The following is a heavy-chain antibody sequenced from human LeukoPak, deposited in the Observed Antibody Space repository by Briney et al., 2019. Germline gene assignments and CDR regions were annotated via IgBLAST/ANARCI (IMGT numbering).Heavy chain of an antibody. V-gene: IGHV3-48*03. CDR1: GFTFRNYE. Sequence: PGGSLRLLCAASGFTFRNYEMNWVSQDPAKGLEGMSYISDNGATMHYADSLKGRFTISRDNAKDTLYLQMHSLRAEDTAVYYCASAGESWGQGSLFTVSS. CDR2: ISDNGATM. J-gene: IGHJ5*02. D-gene: IGHD6-19*01. CDR3: ASAGES.